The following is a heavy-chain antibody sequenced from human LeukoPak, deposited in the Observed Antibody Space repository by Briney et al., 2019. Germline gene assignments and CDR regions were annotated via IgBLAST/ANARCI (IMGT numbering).Heavy chain of an antibody. V-gene: IGHV3-9*01. CDR1: GFTFDDYA. CDR3: AKDRSAAAAGTFDY. J-gene: IGHJ4*02. Sequence: SLRLSCAASGFTFDDYAMHWARQAPGKGLEWVSGISWNSGSIGYADSVKGRFTISRDNAKNSLYLQMNSLRAEDTALYYCAKDRSAAAAGTFDYWGQGTLVTVSS. CDR2: ISWNSGSI. D-gene: IGHD6-13*01.